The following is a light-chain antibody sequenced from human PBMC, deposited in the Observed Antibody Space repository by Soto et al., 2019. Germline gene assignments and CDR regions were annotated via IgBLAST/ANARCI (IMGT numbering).Light chain of an antibody. CDR3: QQYYSSPRT. Sequence: DIVMTQSPDSLAVSLGERATINCKSCQNVLYNSNNKNYLAWFQQKPGQAPKLLISWASTRESGVPDRFSGSGSGADFTLTISSLQAEDAAVYYCQQYYSSPRTFGQGTKVEIK. J-gene: IGKJ1*01. CDR1: QNVLYNSNNKNY. CDR2: WAS. V-gene: IGKV4-1*01.